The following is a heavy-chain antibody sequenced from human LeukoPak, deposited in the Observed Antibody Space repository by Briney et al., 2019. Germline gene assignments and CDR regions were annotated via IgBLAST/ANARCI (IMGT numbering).Heavy chain of an antibody. CDR2: IRYDGSNK. V-gene: IGHV3-30*02. J-gene: IGHJ3*02. Sequence: GGSLRLSCAASGFTFTSYGMHWVRQAPGKGLEWVAFIRYDGSNKYYADSVRGRFTISRDNSKNTLYLQMNSLRAEDTAVYYCAKMGSGYSSSWYGDAFDIWGQATMVTVSS. CDR3: AKMGSGYSSSWYGDAFDI. D-gene: IGHD6-13*01. CDR1: GFTFTSYG.